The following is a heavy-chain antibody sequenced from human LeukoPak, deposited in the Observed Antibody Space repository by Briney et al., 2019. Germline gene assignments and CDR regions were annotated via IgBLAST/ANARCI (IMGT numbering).Heavy chain of an antibody. CDR1: GFPFSNYG. V-gene: IGHV3-23*01. CDR3: AIDLGWIQLNLG. CDR2: ITGNGGRT. Sequence: LPGGTPRLSCAASGFPFSNYGMNWVRQAPGKGPEGVSGITGNGGRTYYADSVRGRFPISRDNSKNTVYLQMNSLRAEDTAVYYCAIDLGWIQLNLGRGQGTLVSVS. D-gene: IGHD5-18*01. J-gene: IGHJ4*02.